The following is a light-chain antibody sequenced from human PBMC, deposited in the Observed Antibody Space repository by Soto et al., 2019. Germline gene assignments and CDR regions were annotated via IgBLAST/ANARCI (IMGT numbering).Light chain of an antibody. CDR3: QQAASFPLT. V-gene: IGKV1-39*01. CDR1: QTISTF. CDR2: SAS. Sequence: DIQMTQSPSSLSASVGDRFTITCRSSQTISTFLHWFQQKPGKAPKLLIYSASSLQSGVPSRFSGSVSGTDFTLTISSLQPEDFATYVCQQAASFPLTFGQGTRLEIK. J-gene: IGKJ5*01.